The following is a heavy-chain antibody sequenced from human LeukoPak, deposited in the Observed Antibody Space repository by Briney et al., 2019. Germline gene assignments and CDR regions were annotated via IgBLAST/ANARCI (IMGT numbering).Heavy chain of an antibody. CDR1: GYTFASYY. J-gene: IGHJ4*02. CDR3: ATDDAVAGS. CDR2: FDPEDGET. D-gene: IGHD6-19*01. Sequence: ASVKVSCKASGYTFASYYIHWVRQAPGKGLEWMGGFDPEDGETIYAQKFQGRVTMTEDTSTDTAYMELSSLRSEDTAVYYCATDDAVAGSWGQGTLVTVSS. V-gene: IGHV1-24*01.